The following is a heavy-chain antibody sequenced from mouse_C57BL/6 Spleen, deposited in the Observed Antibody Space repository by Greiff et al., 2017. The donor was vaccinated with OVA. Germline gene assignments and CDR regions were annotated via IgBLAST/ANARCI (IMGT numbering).Heavy chain of an antibody. J-gene: IGHJ4*01. Sequence: EVKLMESGPGLVKPSQSLSLTCSVTGYSITSGYYWNWIRQFPGNKLEWMGYISYDGSNNYNPSLKNRISITRDTSKNQFFLKLNSVTTEDTATYYCARDRDYGSSLMDYWGQGTSVTVSS. D-gene: IGHD1-1*01. CDR2: ISYDGSN. V-gene: IGHV3-6*01. CDR1: GYSITSGYY. CDR3: ARDRDYGSSLMDY.